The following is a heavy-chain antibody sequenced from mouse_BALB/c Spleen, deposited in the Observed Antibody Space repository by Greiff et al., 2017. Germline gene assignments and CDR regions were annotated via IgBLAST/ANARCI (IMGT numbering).Heavy chain of an antibody. Sequence: DVMLVESGGGLVQPGGSRKLSCAASGFTFSSFGMHWVRQAPEKGLEWVAYISSGSSTIYYADTVKGRFTISRDNPKNTLFLQMTSLRSEDTAMYYCASPRTGAMDYWGQGTSVTVSS. CDR2: ISSGSSTI. CDR3: ASPRTGAMDY. V-gene: IGHV5-17*02. D-gene: IGHD2-10*02. CDR1: GFTFSSFG. J-gene: IGHJ4*01.